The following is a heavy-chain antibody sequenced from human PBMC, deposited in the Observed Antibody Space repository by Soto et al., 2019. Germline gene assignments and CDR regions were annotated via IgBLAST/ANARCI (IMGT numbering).Heavy chain of an antibody. CDR2: IFHSGTA. J-gene: IGHJ4*02. D-gene: IGHD6-19*01. CDR3: ARGGGWLFDH. Sequence: QVQLQESGPGLVKPSGALSLTCAVSNGSISSDNWWSWVRQPPEKGLEWIGEIFHSGTANYNPSLKSRITISVDKSKNQFSLEMNSVTAADTAVYYCARGGGWLFDHWGQGTLVTVSS. V-gene: IGHV4-4*02. CDR1: NGSISSDNW.